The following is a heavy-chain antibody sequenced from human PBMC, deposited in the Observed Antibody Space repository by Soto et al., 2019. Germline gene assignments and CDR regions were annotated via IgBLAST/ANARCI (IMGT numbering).Heavy chain of an antibody. Sequence: SETLSLTCAVYGGSFSGYYWSWIRQPPGKGLEWIGEINHSGSTNYNPSLKSRVTISVDTSKNQFSLKLSSVTAADTAVYYCARGFPQLWQPYYYYYGMDVWGQGTTVTVSS. D-gene: IGHD5-18*01. CDR3: ARGFPQLWQPYYYYYGMDV. CDR2: INHSGST. CDR1: GGSFSGYY. V-gene: IGHV4-34*01. J-gene: IGHJ6*02.